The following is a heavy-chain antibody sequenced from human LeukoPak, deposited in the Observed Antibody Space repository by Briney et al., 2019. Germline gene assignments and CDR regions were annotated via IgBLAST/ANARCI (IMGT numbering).Heavy chain of an antibody. D-gene: IGHD3-9*01. Sequence: PGGSRRLSCAASGFTFSSYGIHWVRQAPGKGLEWVSTISGSAGSTYYADSLKGRFTISRDNSKNTLYLQMNSLRAEDTAVYYCAKDEVDASWGQGTLVTVSS. V-gene: IGHV3-23*01. J-gene: IGHJ5*02. CDR2: ISGSAGST. CDR1: GFTFSSYG. CDR3: AKDEVDAS.